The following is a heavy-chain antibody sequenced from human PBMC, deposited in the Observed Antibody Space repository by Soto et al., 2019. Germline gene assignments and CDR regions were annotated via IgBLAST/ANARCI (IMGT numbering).Heavy chain of an antibody. V-gene: IGHV3-23*01. Sequence: EVQLLESGGGLVQPGGSLRVSCAASGFSFSSYAMNWVRQAPGKGLEWVSAISASGGSTYYAAAVEGRSTISRDNSRNTLYLQMNSLRAEDTAEYYCAKDRGGRAIFGVLIIDGMDVWGQGTTVTVSS. J-gene: IGHJ6*02. CDR2: ISASGGST. CDR3: AKDRGGRAIFGVLIIDGMDV. D-gene: IGHD3-3*01. CDR1: GFSFSSYA.